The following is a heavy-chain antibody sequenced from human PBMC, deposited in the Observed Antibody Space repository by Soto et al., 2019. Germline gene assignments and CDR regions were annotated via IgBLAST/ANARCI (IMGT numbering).Heavy chain of an antibody. CDR3: ARGGGSKYFDL. Sequence: EVQLLESGGGLVQPGGSLRLSCAASEFTFSNYGLNWVRQAPGRGLEWVSEVTGRGSITYYADSVKGRFTISRDNSRNTLYLRLSSLRVEDTALYYCARGGGSKYFDLWGRGTLVTVSS. V-gene: IGHV3-23*01. CDR2: VTGRGSIT. J-gene: IGHJ2*01. CDR1: EFTFSNYG.